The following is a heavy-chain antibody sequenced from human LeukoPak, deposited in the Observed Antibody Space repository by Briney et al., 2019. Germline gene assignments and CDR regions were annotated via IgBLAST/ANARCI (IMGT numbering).Heavy chain of an antibody. D-gene: IGHD3-22*01. CDR2: INPNSGGT. Sequence: ASVKVSCKASGYTFTGYYMHWVRQAPGQGLEWMGWINPNSGGTNYAQKFQGSVTMTRDTSISTAYMELSRLRSDDTAVYYCARVGNYYDSSGYSLRYWGQGTLVTVSS. J-gene: IGHJ4*02. V-gene: IGHV1-2*02. CDR3: ARVGNYYDSSGYSLRY. CDR1: GYTFTGYY.